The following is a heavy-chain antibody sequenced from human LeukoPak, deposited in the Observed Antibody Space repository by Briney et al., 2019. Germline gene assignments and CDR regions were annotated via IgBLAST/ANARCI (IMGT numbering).Heavy chain of an antibody. CDR2: INPDGSQK. V-gene: IGHV3-7*01. CDR1: GFTFSRNW. J-gene: IGHJ4*02. Sequence: GGSLTLSCEASGFTFSRNWMSWVRQAPGKGLEWVANINPDGSQKYYVDSVKGRFTISRDNTKSSLYLQMNSLGAEDTAVYCCARLLGTATTFDYWGQGTLVTVSS. D-gene: IGHD5-24*01. CDR3: ARLLGTATTFDY.